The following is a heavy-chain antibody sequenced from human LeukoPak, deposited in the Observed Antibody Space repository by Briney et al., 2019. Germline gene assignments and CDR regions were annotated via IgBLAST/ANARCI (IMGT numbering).Heavy chain of an antibody. CDR2: IKQDGSEK. J-gene: IGHJ4*02. D-gene: IGHD3-22*01. Sequence: GGSLRLSCAASGFTFRSYWMSWVRQAPGKGLEWVANIKQDGSEKYYVDSVKGRFTISRDNAKNSLYLQMNSLRAEDTGVYYCAREQPYYYDSSGTALMAEIKYYFDYWGQGTLVTVSS. V-gene: IGHV3-7*01. CDR1: GFTFRSYW. CDR3: AREQPYYYDSSGTALMAEIKYYFDY.